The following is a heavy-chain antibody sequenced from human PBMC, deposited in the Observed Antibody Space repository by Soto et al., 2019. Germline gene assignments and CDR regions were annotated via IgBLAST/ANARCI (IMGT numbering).Heavy chain of an antibody. V-gene: IGHV3-30*18. CDR3: AKWGRGRSEVWFGELLLDY. D-gene: IGHD3-10*01. Sequence: QVQLVESGGGVVQPGRSLRLSCAASGFTFSSYGMHWVRQAPGKGLEWVAVILYDGSNKYYADSVKGRFTISRDNSKNTLYLQMNSLRAEDTAVYYCAKWGRGRSEVWFGELLLDYWGQGTLVTVSS. CDR2: ILYDGSNK. CDR1: GFTFSSYG. J-gene: IGHJ4*02.